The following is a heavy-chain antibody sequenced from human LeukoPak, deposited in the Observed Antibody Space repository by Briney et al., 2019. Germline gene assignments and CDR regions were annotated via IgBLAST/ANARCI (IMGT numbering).Heavy chain of an antibody. V-gene: IGHV4-61*01. CDR3: ARGRVRFDP. CDR1: GGSVNSGNYY. D-gene: IGHD3-10*01. CDR2: IYYSGST. Sequence: SETLSLTCTVSGGSVNSGNYYWSWIRQPPGTGLEWIGYIYYSGSTSYNPSLKSRVTISVDTSKNQFSLKLSSVTAADTAVYYCARGRVRFDPWGQGTLVTVSS. J-gene: IGHJ5*02.